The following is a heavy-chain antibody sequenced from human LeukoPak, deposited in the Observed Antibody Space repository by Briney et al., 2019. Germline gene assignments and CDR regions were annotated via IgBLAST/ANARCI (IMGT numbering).Heavy chain of an antibody. CDR3: AKDGAAAGPAYYYYYYMDV. D-gene: IGHD6-13*01. CDR1: GFSFSSYS. J-gene: IGHJ6*03. V-gene: IGHV3-30*02. CDR2: IWYDGSNE. Sequence: GGSLRLSCTASGFSFSSYSMHWVRQTPDKGLEWVAVIWYDGSNEDYADSVKGRFTISRDNSKNTLYLQMNSLRAEDTAVYYCAKDGAAAGPAYYYYYYMDVWGKGTTVTVSS.